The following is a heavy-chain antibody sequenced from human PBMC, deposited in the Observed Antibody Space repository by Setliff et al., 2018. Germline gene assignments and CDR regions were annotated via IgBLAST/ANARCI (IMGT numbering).Heavy chain of an antibody. J-gene: IGHJ4*02. CDR2: ISAYNGNT. CDR1: GYTFTSYG. V-gene: IGHV1-18*01. CDR3: ARDPRYKWNYALDY. D-gene: IGHD1-7*01. Sequence: ASVKVSCKASGYTFTSYGISWVRQAPGQGLEWMGWISAYNGNTNYAQKLQGRVTMTTDTSTSTAYMELRSLRSDDTAVYYCARDPRYKWNYALDYWGQGTLVTVSS.